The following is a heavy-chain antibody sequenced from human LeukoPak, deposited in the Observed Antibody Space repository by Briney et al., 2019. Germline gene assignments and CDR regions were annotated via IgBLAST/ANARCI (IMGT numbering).Heavy chain of an antibody. CDR1: ELNVNNNY. J-gene: IGHJ5*02. V-gene: IGHV3-53*01. D-gene: IGHD1-26*01. Sequence: PGGSLRLSCAASELNVNNNYRSWVRQAPGKGLEWFSILYSGGNTYYTDSVKGRFTISRDTSKNTLYLQMNSLRADDTAVYYCVRTQPRSRLLDRWGQGTLVTVSS. CDR3: VRTQPRSRLLDR. CDR2: LYSGGNT.